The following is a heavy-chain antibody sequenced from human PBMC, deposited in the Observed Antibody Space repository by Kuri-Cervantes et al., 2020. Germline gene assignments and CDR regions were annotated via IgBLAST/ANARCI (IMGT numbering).Heavy chain of an antibody. CDR1: GFTFSSYD. CDR2: IGTAGDT. J-gene: IGHJ6*02. D-gene: IGHD3-10*01. V-gene: IGHV3-13*01. Sequence: GGSLRLSCAASGFTFSSYDMHWVRQATGKGLEWVSAIGTAGDTYYPGSVKGRFTISRENAKNSLYLQMNSLRAGDTAVYYCARAIWLKYYYGMDVWGQGTTVTVSS. CDR3: ARAIWLKYYYGMDV.